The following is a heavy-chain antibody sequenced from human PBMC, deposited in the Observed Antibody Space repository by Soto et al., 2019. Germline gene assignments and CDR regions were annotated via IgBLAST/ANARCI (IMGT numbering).Heavy chain of an antibody. CDR2: INHSGST. D-gene: IGHD1-26*01. V-gene: IGHV4-34*01. J-gene: IGHJ6*02. CDR1: GGSFSGYY. CDR3: ARRMYSGSYYYYGMDV. Sequence: SETLSLTCAVYGGSFSGYYWSWIRQPPGKGLEWIGEINHSGSTNYNPSLKSRVTISVDTPKNQFSLKLSSVTAADTAVYYCARRMYSGSYYYYGMDVWGQGTTVTVSS.